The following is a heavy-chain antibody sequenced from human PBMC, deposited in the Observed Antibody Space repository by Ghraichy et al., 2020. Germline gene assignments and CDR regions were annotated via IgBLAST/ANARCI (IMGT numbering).Heavy chain of an antibody. D-gene: IGHD3-16*01. CDR3: AKDSSPTGYYFDY. CDR2: ISKDGSNY. CDR1: EFTFSRYA. J-gene: IGHJ4*02. Sequence: LSLTCAASEFTFSRYAMHWVRQAPGKGLEWVAVISKDGSNYHYADSVKGRFSISRDNSKKTLYLQMNSLRAEDTALYYCAKDSSPTGYYFDYWGQGSLVSVSS. V-gene: IGHV3-30*18.